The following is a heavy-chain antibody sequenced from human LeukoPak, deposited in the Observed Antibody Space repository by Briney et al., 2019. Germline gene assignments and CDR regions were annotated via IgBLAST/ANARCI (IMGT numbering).Heavy chain of an antibody. J-gene: IGHJ4*02. Sequence: SETLSLTCSVSGGSVNSGAYYWSWIRQFPGGGLEWIGRIFFTGSTDYNPSLKSRLAISIDTSRDQFSLELSAVSAADTATYYCARDRASGMDFWGRGILVTVSS. D-gene: IGHD3-10*01. CDR1: GGSVNSGAYY. V-gene: IGHV4-31*03. CDR3: ARDRASGMDF. CDR2: IFFTGST.